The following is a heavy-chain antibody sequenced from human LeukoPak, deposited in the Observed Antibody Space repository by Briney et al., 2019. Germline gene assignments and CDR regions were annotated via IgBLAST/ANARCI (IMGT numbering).Heavy chain of an antibody. V-gene: IGHV3-30*18. CDR3: AKARRIAARPFDY. J-gene: IGHJ4*02. D-gene: IGHD6-6*01. CDR2: ISYDGSNK. CDR1: GYTFTGYY. Sequence: SCKASGYTFTGYYMHWVRQAPGKGLEWVAVISYDGSNKYYADSVKGRFTISRDNSKNTLYLQMNSLRAEDTAVYYCAKARRIAARPFDYWGQGTLVTVSS.